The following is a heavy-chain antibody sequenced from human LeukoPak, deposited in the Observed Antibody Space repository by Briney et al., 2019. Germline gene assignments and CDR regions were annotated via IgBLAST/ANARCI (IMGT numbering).Heavy chain of an antibody. CDR1: GYTFTSNG. V-gene: IGHV1-18*01. J-gene: IGHJ4*02. CDR3: ARGGDSSGLNRFAY. Sequence: ASVKVSCKASGYTFTSNGISWVRQAPGQGLELMGWISTYNGNTNYAQKLQGRVTMTRDTSTSTAYMELRSLRSDDTAVYYCARGGDSSGLNRFAYWGQGTLVTVSS. D-gene: IGHD3-22*01. CDR2: ISTYNGNT.